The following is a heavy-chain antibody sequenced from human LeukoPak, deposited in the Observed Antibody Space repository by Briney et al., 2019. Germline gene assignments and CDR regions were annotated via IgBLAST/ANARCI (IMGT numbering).Heavy chain of an antibody. CDR2: IKQDGSEK. Sequence: GGSLRLSCAASGFTFSSYLMSWVRQSPGKGLERVANIKQDGSEKYYVDSVRGRFTISRDNAKNSLYLQLNSLRVEDTAVYYCARGYSYGSTGTYWGQGTLVTVSS. J-gene: IGHJ4*02. V-gene: IGHV3-7*01. CDR1: GFTFSSYL. D-gene: IGHD5-18*01. CDR3: ARGYSYGSTGTY.